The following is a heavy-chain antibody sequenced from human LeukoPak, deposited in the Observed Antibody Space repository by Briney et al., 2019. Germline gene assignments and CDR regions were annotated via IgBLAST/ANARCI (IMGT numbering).Heavy chain of an antibody. CDR1: GGSISSYY. V-gene: IGHV4-59*01. CDR2: IYYSGST. CDR3: ARDTPGGFQH. J-gene: IGHJ1*01. Sequence: SETLSLTCTVSGGSISSYYWSWIRQPPGKGLEWIGYIYYSGSTNYNPSLKSRVTISVDTSKNQFSLKLSSVTAADTAVYYCARDTPGGFQHWGQGTLVTVCS. D-gene: IGHD1-14*01.